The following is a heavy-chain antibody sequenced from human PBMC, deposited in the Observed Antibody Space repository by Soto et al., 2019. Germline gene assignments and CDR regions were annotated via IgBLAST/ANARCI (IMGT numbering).Heavy chain of an antibody. CDR3: ARALRGDY. V-gene: IGHV4-59*01. J-gene: IGHJ4*02. CDR1: GGSFTNYY. Sequence: KASETLSLTCTVSGGSFTNYYWSWIRQPPGKGLEWIGYIYYNGNTNYNPPLKSRVTMSVDTSKNQFSLNLSSVTAADTAVYYCARALRGDYWGQGTLVTVSS. CDR2: IYYNGNT. D-gene: IGHD3-10*01.